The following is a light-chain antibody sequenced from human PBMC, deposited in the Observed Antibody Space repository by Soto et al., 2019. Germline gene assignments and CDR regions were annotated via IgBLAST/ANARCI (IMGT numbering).Light chain of an antibody. V-gene: IGLV2-8*01. J-gene: IGLJ2*01. CDR3: TSHAGSINLV. CDR2: EVS. CDR1: SSDVGGYNY. Sequence: QSVLTHPPSASGSPGQSVTISCTGTSSDVGGYNYVSWYQQHPGKAPKLMIYEVSKRPSGVPDRFSGSKSGNTAYLTVSGLQAEDEADYYCTSHAGSINLVFGGGTQLTVL.